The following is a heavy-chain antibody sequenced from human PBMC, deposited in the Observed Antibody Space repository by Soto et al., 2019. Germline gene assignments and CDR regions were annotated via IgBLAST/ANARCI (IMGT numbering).Heavy chain of an antibody. CDR1: VYSVPNYW. CDR3: ARANWYSEY. J-gene: IGHJ4*02. Sequence: GESLKISCKASVYSVPNYWIGWVGQMPGKCLEWMGTIYPRDSDIXXSPSFQGXXTISAYNSISTXYVRWXSRQASDTAVYYCARANWYSEYWRQGTLVTVS. CDR2: IYPRDSDI. D-gene: IGHD7-27*01. V-gene: IGHV5-51*01.